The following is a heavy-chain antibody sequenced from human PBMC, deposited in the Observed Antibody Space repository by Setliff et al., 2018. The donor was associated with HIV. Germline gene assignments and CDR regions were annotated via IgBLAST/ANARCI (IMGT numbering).Heavy chain of an antibody. CDR2: IYTSGST. CDR3: ARGPGHDSSGYYYDYYYMDV. J-gene: IGHJ6*03. CDR1: GGSISSYY. D-gene: IGHD3-22*01. V-gene: IGHV4-4*08. Sequence: SETLSLTCTVSGGSISSYYWSWIRQPPGKGLEWIGYIYTSGSTNYNPSLKSRVTMSVDTSKNQFSLKLSSVTAADTAVYYCARGPGHDSSGYYYDYYYMDVWGKGTTVTVSS.